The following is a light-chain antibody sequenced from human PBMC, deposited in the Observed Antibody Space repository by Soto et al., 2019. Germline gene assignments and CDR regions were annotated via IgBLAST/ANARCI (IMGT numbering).Light chain of an antibody. V-gene: IGKV3-20*01. J-gene: IGKJ5*01. Sequence: EIVLTQSPGTLSLSPGERATLSCRASETVTSRYLAWYQQKPGQAPRLLIYAASSRATGIPDRFSGSGSGTDFTLTIIRLEPEDAAVYYCHRYGYGSDSFGQGTRLEIK. CDR1: ETVTSRY. CDR2: AAS. CDR3: HRYGYGSDS.